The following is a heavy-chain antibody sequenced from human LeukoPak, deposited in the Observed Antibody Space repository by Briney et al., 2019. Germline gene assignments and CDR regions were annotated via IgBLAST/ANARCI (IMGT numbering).Heavy chain of an antibody. V-gene: IGHV3-53*01. CDR2: IYSDGGR. Sequence: GGSLRLSCAASGFSVSDNYMSWVRKAPGKGLEWVAVIYSDGGRYYAGSVQGRFTISRDSSKNTMYLQMNSLRVEDTAFYYCARTDYYYDSDGLQYFQHWGQGTLVTVSS. J-gene: IGHJ1*01. CDR3: ARTDYYYDSDGLQYFQH. CDR1: GFSVSDNY. D-gene: IGHD3-22*01.